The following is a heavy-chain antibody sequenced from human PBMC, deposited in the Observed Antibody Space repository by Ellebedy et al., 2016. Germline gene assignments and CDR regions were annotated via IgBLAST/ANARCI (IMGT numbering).Heavy chain of an antibody. CDR1: GYTFTSYA. Sequence: ASVKVSCKASGYTFTSYAMNWVRQAPGQGLEWMGWINVGNGNTKYSQRFQDRVTITRDTSASTAYMELSSLRSEDTAVYYCARVAATPFDLQHWGQGTLVTVSS. CDR2: INVGNGNT. V-gene: IGHV1-3*01. CDR3: ARVAATPFDLQH. D-gene: IGHD6-25*01. J-gene: IGHJ1*01.